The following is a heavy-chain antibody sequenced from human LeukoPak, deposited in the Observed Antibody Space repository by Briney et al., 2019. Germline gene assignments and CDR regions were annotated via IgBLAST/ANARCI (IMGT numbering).Heavy chain of an antibody. V-gene: IGHV3-21*01. D-gene: IGHD6-6*01. J-gene: IGHJ4*02. CDR2: ISAGSTYI. Sequence: GGSLRLSCAAFGFTFSSFGMNWVRQASGKGLEWVSSISAGSTYIYYADSVRGRFTISRDNAKSSLYLQMNSLRAEDTAVYYCAVDLAARFDYWGQGTLVTVSS. CDR1: GFTFSSFG. CDR3: AVDLAARFDY.